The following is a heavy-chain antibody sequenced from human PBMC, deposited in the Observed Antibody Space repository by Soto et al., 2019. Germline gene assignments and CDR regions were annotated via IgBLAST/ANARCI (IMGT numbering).Heavy chain of an antibody. J-gene: IGHJ4*02. CDR2: ISGSGGST. V-gene: IGHV3-23*01. CDR1: GFTFSSYA. D-gene: IGHD3-3*01. Sequence: PGGSLRLSCAASGFTFSSYAMSWVRQAPGKGLEWVSAISGSGGSTYYADSVKGRFTISRDNSKNTLYLQMNSLRAEDTAVYYCAIFQFLEWLPQFDYWGQGTLVTVSS. CDR3: AIFQFLEWLPQFDY.